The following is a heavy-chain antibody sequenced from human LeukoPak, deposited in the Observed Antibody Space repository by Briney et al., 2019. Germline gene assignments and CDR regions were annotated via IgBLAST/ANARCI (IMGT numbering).Heavy chain of an antibody. J-gene: IGHJ5*02. V-gene: IGHV1-69*13. CDR3: ARGDSGSYYFWFDP. Sequence: GASVKVSCKASGGTFSSYAISWVRQAPGQGLEWMGGIIPIFDTANYAQKFQGRVTITADESTSTAYMELSSLRSEDTAVYYCARGDSGSYYFWFDPWGQGTLVTVSS. CDR1: GGTFSSYA. CDR2: IIPIFDTA. D-gene: IGHD1-26*01.